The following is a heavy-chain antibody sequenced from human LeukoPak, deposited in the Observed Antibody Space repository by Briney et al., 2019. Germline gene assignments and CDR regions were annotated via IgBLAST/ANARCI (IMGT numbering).Heavy chain of an antibody. CDR1: GYTFTSNY. CDR2: ISPSGGST. Sequence: ASVKVSCKAFGYTFTSNYMHWVRQAPGQGPEWMGVISPSGGSTTYAQKFQGRVTLTRDMSTSTDYLELSSLRSEDTAVYYCARDGKDWNDGVRYWGQGTLVTVSS. J-gene: IGHJ4*02. CDR3: ARDGKDWNDGVRY. V-gene: IGHV1-46*01. D-gene: IGHD1-1*01.